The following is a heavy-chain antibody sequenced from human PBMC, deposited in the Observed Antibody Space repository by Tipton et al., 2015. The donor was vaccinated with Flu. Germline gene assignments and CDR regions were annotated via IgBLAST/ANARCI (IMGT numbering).Heavy chain of an antibody. J-gene: IGHJ3*02. V-gene: IGHV3-30*04. CDR1: GFTFSNSV. D-gene: IGHD6-19*01. CDR3: ARETYSSGHAGAFGM. CDR2: ISVDGTFE. Sequence: QLVQSGGGLIQPGRSLRLSCEDSGFTFSNSVMHWVRQAPGKGLEWVSGISVDGTFEHHTNSVKGRFTISRDNSKNTVYLQMNSLRDEDTAVYYCARETYSSGHAGAFGMWGLGTMVAVSS.